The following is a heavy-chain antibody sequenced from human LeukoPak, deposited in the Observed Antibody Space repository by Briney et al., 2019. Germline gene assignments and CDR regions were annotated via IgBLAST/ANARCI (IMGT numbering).Heavy chain of an antibody. CDR3: AQLYGDDYAFDI. Sequence: GGSLRLSCAASGCAFSSYWMHWVRQAPGKGLVWVSRINSDGSSTSYADSVKGRFTISRDNAKNALYLQMNSLRAEDTAVYYCAQLYGDDYAFDIWGQGTMVTVSS. CDR1: GCAFSSYW. D-gene: IGHD4-17*01. CDR2: INSDGSST. J-gene: IGHJ3*02. V-gene: IGHV3-74*01.